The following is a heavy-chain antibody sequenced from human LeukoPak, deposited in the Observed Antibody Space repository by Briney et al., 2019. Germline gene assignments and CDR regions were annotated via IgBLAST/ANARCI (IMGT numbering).Heavy chain of an antibody. CDR2: INPNSGGT. D-gene: IGHD3-22*01. J-gene: IGHJ4*02. CDR3: ARDKYYYDSSGSIDY. Sequence: VASVKVSCKASGYTFTGYYMHWVRQAPGQGLEWMGWINPNSGGTNYAQKFQGRVTMTRDTSISTDYMELSRLRSDDTAVYYCARDKYYYDSSGSIDYWGQGTLVTVSS. CDR1: GYTFTGYY. V-gene: IGHV1-2*02.